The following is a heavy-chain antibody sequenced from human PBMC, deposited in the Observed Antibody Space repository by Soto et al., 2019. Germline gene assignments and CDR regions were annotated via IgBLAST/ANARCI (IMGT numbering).Heavy chain of an antibody. CDR1: GFTFSTYG. V-gene: IGHV3-33*01. D-gene: IGHD1-26*01. J-gene: IGHJ6*02. CDR3: ARDFTAGATDSGPYYYAMDV. Sequence: PGASLRLSYAASGFTFSTYGMHWARHAPGKGLEWVAGIRYDLSTQYYAGYLKCQFNIYRDNSKNTLYMQIDSIRADDTADYYCARDFTAGATDSGPYYYAMDVWRQGTTVTVSS. CDR2: IRYDLSTQ.